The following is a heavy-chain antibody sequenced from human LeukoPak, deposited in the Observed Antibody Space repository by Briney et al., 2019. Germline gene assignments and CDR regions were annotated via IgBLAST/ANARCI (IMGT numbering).Heavy chain of an antibody. CDR2: IYRGETT. CDR3: ATHWLEATKMYSYWFDP. Sequence: SETLSLTCSVSGGSINNYWWSWIRQPPGKGLEWIGYIYRGETTNYNPSLKSRVTLSVDTSTNQISLKLNSVTAADTAVYYCATHWLEATKMYSYWFDPWGQGTLVTVSS. D-gene: IGHD1/OR15-1a*01. J-gene: IGHJ5*02. CDR1: GGSINNYW. V-gene: IGHV4-4*09.